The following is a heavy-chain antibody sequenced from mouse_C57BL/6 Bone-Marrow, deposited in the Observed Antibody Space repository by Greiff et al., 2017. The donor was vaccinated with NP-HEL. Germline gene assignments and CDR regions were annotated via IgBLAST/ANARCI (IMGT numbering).Heavy chain of an antibody. V-gene: IGHV1-64*01. J-gene: IGHJ1*03. Sequence: VKLQQPGAELVKPGASVKLSCKASGYTFTSYWMHWVKQRPGQGLEWIGMIHPNSGSTNYNEKFKSKATLTVDKSSSTAYMQLSSLASEDSAVYYCARVSYYSNWYFDVWGTGTTVTVSS. CDR1: GYTFTSYW. CDR2: IHPNSGST. CDR3: ARVSYYSNWYFDV. D-gene: IGHD2-5*01.